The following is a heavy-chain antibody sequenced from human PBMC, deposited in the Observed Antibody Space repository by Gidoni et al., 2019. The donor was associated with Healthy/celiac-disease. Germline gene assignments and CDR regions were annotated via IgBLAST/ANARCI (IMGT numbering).Heavy chain of an antibody. CDR2: ISYDGSNK. V-gene: IGHV3-30*18. CDR3: AKDLDYYDSSGYPNFDY. Sequence: QVQLVESGGGVVQPGSSLRLSCAASGFTFRSYGIHWVRQAPGKGLEWVAVISYDGSNKYYADSVKGRFTISRDNSKNTLYLQMNSLRAEDTAVYYCAKDLDYYDSSGYPNFDYWGQGTLVTVSS. D-gene: IGHD3-22*01. J-gene: IGHJ4*02. CDR1: GFTFRSYG.